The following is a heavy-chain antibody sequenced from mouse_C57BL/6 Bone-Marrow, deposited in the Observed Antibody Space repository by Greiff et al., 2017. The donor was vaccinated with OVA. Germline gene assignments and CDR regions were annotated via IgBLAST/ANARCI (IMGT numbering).Heavy chain of an antibody. CDR3: ARGPLYDYDVHWYFDV. V-gene: IGHV3-6*01. Sequence: EVKLEESGPGLVKPSQSLSLTCSVTGYSITSGYYWNWIRQFPGNKLEWMGYISYDGSNNYNPSLKNRISITRDTSKNQFFLKLNSVTTEDTATYYCARGPLYDYDVHWYFDVWGTGTTVTVSS. CDR1: GYSITSGYY. CDR2: ISYDGSN. J-gene: IGHJ1*03. D-gene: IGHD2-4*01.